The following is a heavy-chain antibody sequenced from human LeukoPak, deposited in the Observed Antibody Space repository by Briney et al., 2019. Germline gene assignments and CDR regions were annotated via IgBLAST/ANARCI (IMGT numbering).Heavy chain of an antibody. V-gene: IGHV3-23*01. CDR3: AKRGTPFDY. J-gene: IGHJ4*02. Sequence: GGSLRLSCTASGFTFTGYAMNWVRQAPGKGLEWVSTISGSGGDTYYADSVKGRFTISGDNSKNTLYLQMNSLRAEDTAIYYCAKRGTPFDYWGQGTLVTVSS. CDR2: ISGSGGDT. CDR1: GFTFTGYA.